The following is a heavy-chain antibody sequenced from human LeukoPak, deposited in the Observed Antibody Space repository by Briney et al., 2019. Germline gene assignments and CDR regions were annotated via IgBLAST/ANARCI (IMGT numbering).Heavy chain of an antibody. CDR2: ISSSSSYI. D-gene: IGHD1-26*01. V-gene: IGHV3-21*01. CDR1: EFTFSSCS. CDR3: ARDMVGATLNWFDP. J-gene: IGHJ5*02. Sequence: GGSLRLSCAGSEFTFSSCSMNWVRQAPGKGLEWVSSISSSSSYIYYADSVKGRFTISRDNAKNSLYLQMNSLRAEDTAVYYCARDMVGATLNWFDPWGQGTLVTVSS.